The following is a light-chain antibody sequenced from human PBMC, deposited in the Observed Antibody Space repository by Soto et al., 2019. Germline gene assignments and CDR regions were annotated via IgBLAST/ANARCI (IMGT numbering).Light chain of an antibody. CDR1: SSNIGSNT. Sequence: QSVLTQPPSASGTPGQRVTISCSGSSSNIGSNTVNWYQQLPGTAPQLLIFNNNQRPSGVPDRCSGSKSGTSASLAISGLQSDDEADYYCAAWDDSLNGQVVFGGGTKVTVL. CDR2: NNN. CDR3: AAWDDSLNGQVV. V-gene: IGLV1-44*01. J-gene: IGLJ2*01.